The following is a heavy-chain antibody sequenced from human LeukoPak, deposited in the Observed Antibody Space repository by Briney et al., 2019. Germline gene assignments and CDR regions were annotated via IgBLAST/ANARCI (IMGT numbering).Heavy chain of an antibody. V-gene: IGHV1-69*04. J-gene: IGHJ4*02. Sequence: SGKVSCKASGGTFSSYAISWVRQAPGQGLEWMGRIIPILGIANYAQKFQGRVTITADKSTSTAYMELSSLRSEDTAVYYCARDPRDSSGYYPDDYWGQGTLVTVSS. CDR2: IIPILGIA. CDR1: GGTFSSYA. D-gene: IGHD3-22*01. CDR3: ARDPRDSSGYYPDDY.